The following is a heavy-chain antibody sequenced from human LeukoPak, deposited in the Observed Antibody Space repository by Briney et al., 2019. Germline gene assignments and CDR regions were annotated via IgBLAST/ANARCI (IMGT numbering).Heavy chain of an antibody. CDR2: IIPIFGTA. Sequence: SVKVSCKASGGTFSSYAISWVRQAPGQGLEWMGGIIPIFGTANYVQKFQGRVTMTRSASINTAYMELSNLRSEDTAVYYCARAPRSWGFDYWGQGTLVTVSS. CDR3: ARAPRSWGFDY. CDR1: GGTFSSYA. V-gene: IGHV1-69*05. J-gene: IGHJ4*02. D-gene: IGHD7-27*01.